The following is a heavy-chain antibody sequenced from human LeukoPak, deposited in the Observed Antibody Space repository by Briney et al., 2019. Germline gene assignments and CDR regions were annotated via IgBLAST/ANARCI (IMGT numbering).Heavy chain of an antibody. CDR3: AKAPRTGYCSSTSCYSDYYYGMDV. V-gene: IGHV3-23*01. D-gene: IGHD2-2*02. CDR1: GFTFSSYA. Sequence: GGSLRLSCAASGFTFSSYAMSWVRQAPGKELEWVSAISGSGGSTYYADSVKGRFTISRDNSKNTLYLQMNSLRAEDTAVYYCAKAPRTGYCSSTSCYSDYYYGMDVWGQGTTVTVSS. CDR2: ISGSGGST. J-gene: IGHJ6*02.